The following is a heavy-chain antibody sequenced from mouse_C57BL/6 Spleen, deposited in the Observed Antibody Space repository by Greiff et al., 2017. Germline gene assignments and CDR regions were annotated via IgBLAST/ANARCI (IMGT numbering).Heavy chain of an antibody. J-gene: IGHJ2*01. Sequence: EVQLQQSGPELVKPGASVKISCKASGYTFTDYYMNWVKQSHGKSLEWIGDINPNNGGTSYNQKFKGKATLTVDKSSSTAYMELRSLTSEDSAVYYCAREGGNWAFDDWGQGTTLTVSS. CDR1: GYTFTDYY. CDR3: AREGGNWAFDD. CDR2: INPNNGGT. V-gene: IGHV1-26*01. D-gene: IGHD4-1*01.